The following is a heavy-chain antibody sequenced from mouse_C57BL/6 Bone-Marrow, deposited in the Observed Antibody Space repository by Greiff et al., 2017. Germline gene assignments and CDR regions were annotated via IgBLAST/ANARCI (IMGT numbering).Heavy chain of an antibody. CDR2: GDGDT. V-gene: IGHV1-80*01. D-gene: IGHD1-1*01. Sequence: GDGDTNYNGKFKGKATLTADKSSSTAYMQLSSLTSEDSAVYFCARPGGSSSGFDYWGQGTTLTVSS. J-gene: IGHJ2*01. CDR3: ARPGGSSSGFDY.